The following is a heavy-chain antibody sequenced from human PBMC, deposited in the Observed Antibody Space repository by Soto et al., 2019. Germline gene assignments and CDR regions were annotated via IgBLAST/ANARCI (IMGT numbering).Heavy chain of an antibody. Sequence: GASVHVSCKXSGYTFTSYGISWVRQAPGQGLEWMGWISAYNGNTNYAQKLQGRVTMTTDTSTSTAYMELRSLRSDDTAVYYCARDRGYYTLVYYYYGMDVWGQGTTVTVSS. J-gene: IGHJ6*02. CDR3: ARDRGYYTLVYYYYGMDV. V-gene: IGHV1-18*04. D-gene: IGHD3-3*01. CDR2: ISAYNGNT. CDR1: GYTFTSYG.